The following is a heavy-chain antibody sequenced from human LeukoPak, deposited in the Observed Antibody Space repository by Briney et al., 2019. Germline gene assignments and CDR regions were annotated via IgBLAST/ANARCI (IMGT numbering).Heavy chain of an antibody. CDR3: ARVPDSNYPYYFDY. CDR1: GGSISGYY. J-gene: IGHJ4*02. CDR2: IYYSGST. D-gene: IGHD4-11*01. Sequence: SETLSLTCTVSGGSISGYYWSWIRQPPGKGLDWIGYIYYSGSTNYNPSLKSRVTISVDTSKNQFSLKLSSLTAADTAVYYCARVPDSNYPYYFDYWGQGTLVTVSS. V-gene: IGHV4-59*01.